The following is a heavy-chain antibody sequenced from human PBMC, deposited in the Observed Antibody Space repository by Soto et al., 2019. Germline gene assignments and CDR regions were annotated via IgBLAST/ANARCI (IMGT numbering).Heavy chain of an antibody. J-gene: IGHJ6*02. D-gene: IGHD6-13*01. CDR3: AKDVIKLWASSWYFNYYYGMDV. CDR1: GFTFSSYG. CDR2: ISYDGSNK. Sequence: HPGGSLRLSCAASGFTFSSYGMHWVRQAPGKGLEWVAVISYDGSNKYYADSVKGRFTISRDNSKNTLYLQMNSLRAEDTAVYYCAKDVIKLWASSWYFNYYYGMDVWGQGTTVTVSS. V-gene: IGHV3-30*18.